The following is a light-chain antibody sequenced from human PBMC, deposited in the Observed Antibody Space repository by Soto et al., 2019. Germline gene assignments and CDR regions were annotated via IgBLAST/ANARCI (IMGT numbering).Light chain of an antibody. CDR1: SSNIGSHT. CDR2: SNT. Sequence: QSVLTHPPSASGTPGQTIAISCSGGSSNIGSHTVNWFQQLPGTAPRLLIYSNTQRPSGVPDRFSGSKSGTSASLAISGLQSEYEGDYYCAAWDDSLNGVVFGGGTQLTVL. V-gene: IGLV1-44*01. CDR3: AAWDDSLNGVV. J-gene: IGLJ2*01.